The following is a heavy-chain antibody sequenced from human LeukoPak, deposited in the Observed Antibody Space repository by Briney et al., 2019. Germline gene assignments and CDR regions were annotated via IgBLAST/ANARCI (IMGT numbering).Heavy chain of an antibody. CDR1: GYSISSGYY. J-gene: IGHJ4*02. Sequence: SETLSLTCTVSGYSISSGYYWGWIRQPPGKGLEWIGSIYHSGSTYYNPSLKSRVTISVDTSKNQFSLKLSSVTAADTAVYYCARVWSGYFDYWGQGTLVTVSS. CDR3: ARVWSGYFDY. V-gene: IGHV4-38-2*02. CDR2: IYHSGST. D-gene: IGHD3-3*01.